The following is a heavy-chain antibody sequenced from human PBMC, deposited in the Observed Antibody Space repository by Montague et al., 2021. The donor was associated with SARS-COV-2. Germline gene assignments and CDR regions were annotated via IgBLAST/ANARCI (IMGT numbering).Heavy chain of an antibody. CDR3: ARGGYSGYWDY. J-gene: IGHJ4*02. CDR1: GGSFNDYY. CDR2: IDHSGTT. D-gene: IGHD5-12*01. Sequence: SETLSLTCAVYGGSFNDYYWTWSRQPPGKGLEWIGEIDHSGTTNYNPSLKSRLTMSVDTSKNQFSLTLNSVTAADTAVYYCARGGYSGYWDYWGQGTLVTVSS. V-gene: IGHV4-34*01.